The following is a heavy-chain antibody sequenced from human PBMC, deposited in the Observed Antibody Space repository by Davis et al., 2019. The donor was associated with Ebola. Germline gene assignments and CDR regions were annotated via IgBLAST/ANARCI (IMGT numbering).Heavy chain of an antibody. V-gene: IGHV1-18*01. Sequence: ASVKVSCKASGYTFTSYGISWVRQAPGQGLEWMGWISAYNGNTNYAQKLQGRVTITADESTSTAYMELSSLRSEDTAVYYCARWQWLVGNLPERYYFDYWGQGTLVTVSS. CDR2: ISAYNGNT. D-gene: IGHD6-19*01. CDR1: GYTFTSYG. CDR3: ARWQWLVGNLPERYYFDY. J-gene: IGHJ4*02.